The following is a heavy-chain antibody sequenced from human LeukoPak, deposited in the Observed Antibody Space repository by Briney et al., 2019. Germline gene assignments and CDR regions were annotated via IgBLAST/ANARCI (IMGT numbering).Heavy chain of an antibody. J-gene: IGHJ4*02. D-gene: IGHD2-15*01. CDR1: GFSFSNYW. Sequence: GGSLRLSCESSGFSFSNYWMSWVRQAPGKGLEWVAHTNEDGSDKYYVDSVKGRFTISRDNAKNSLYLQMGSLRAEDTAIFYCTSWSSCSSDNCQFNYWGQGTLVTVSS. CDR3: TSWSSCSSDNCQFNY. V-gene: IGHV3-7*01. CDR2: TNEDGSDK.